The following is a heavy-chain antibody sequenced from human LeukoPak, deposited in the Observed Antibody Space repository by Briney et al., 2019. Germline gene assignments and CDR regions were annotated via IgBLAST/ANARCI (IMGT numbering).Heavy chain of an antibody. D-gene: IGHD3-22*01. CDR2: INHSGST. V-gene: IGHV4-34*01. CDR3: ARGMIPEDYYDSSGLFDY. Sequence: SETLSLTCAVYGGSFSGYYWSWIHQPPGKGLEWIGEINHSGSTNYNPSLKSRVTISVDTSKNQFSLKLSSVTAADTAVYYCARGMIPEDYYDSSGLFDYWGQGTLVTVSS. J-gene: IGHJ4*02. CDR1: GGSFSGYY.